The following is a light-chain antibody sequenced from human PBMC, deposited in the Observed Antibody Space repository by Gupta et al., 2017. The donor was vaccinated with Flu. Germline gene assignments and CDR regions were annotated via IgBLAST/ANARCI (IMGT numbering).Light chain of an antibody. CDR2: DVS. V-gene: IGLV2-14*01. Sequence: QSALTQPASVSGSPGQSITISCPGTTSDVGGYNSVSWYQQRPGTAPKLMIYDVSNRPSGISNRFSASKSGNTASLTISGLQAEDEADYYCSSYTSGSTLVVAFGGGTKLTVL. J-gene: IGLJ2*01. CDR1: TSDVGGYNS. CDR3: SSYTSGSTLVVA.